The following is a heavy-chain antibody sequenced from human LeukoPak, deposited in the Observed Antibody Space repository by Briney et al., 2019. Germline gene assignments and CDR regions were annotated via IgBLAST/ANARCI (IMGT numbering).Heavy chain of an antibody. CDR1: GVTLSTYS. CDR3: ARGPGIAVAPLQH. D-gene: IGHD6-19*01. J-gene: IGHJ1*01. Sequence: GGSLRHSCAVSGVTLSTYSMSWVRHALGGRLEWVSSISGSRSDRYYADSVKGQFTISSNNAKNSLYLQMTSLRAEETAVYYCARGPGIAVAPLQHWGQGTLVTVSS. V-gene: IGHV3-21*01. CDR2: ISGSRSDR.